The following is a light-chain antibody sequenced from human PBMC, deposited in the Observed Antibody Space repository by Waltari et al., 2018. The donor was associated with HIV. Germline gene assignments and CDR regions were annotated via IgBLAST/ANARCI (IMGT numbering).Light chain of an antibody. CDR3: QQFHTFPPLT. Sequence: AIQLTQSPSSLSASVGDRVSITCRASQGISSALAWYQQQPGKVPKLLSYDASTLESGVPSMFSGSGSGTEFTLTISSLRPEDFATYYCQQFHTFPPLTFGGGTKVEIK. V-gene: IGKV1-13*02. CDR1: QGISSA. J-gene: IGKJ4*01. CDR2: DAS.